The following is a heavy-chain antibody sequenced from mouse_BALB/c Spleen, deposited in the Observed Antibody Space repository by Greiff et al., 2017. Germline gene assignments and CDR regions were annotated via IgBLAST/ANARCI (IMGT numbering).Heavy chain of an antibody. Sequence: EVKLVESGGGLVQPGGSMKLSCVASGFTFSNYWMNWVRQSPEKGLEWVAEIRLKSNNYATHYAESVKGRFTISRDDSKSSVYLQMNNLRAEDTGIYYCTRRGSIYDGYYGAMDYWGQGTSVTVSS. CDR3: TRRGSIYDGYYGAMDY. V-gene: IGHV6-6*02. CDR2: IRLKSNNYAT. D-gene: IGHD2-3*01. CDR1: GFTFSNYW. J-gene: IGHJ4*01.